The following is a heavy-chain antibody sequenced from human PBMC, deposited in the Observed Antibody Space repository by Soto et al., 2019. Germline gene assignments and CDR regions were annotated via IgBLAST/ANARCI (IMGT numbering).Heavy chain of an antibody. D-gene: IGHD2-15*01. CDR2: IIPMFGTA. CDR1: GGTFSTNA. J-gene: IGHJ6*02. CDR3: ARRPARYCRGGGCYSGDYYGLDV. Sequence: QVQLLQSGAEVKKPGSSVRVSCKASGGTFSTNAINWVRQAPGQGLEWMGGIIPMFGTANYAQKFQGRVTISADTSTSTSYMDLRSLTSEDTAIYYCARRPARYCRGGGCYSGDYYGLDVWGQGTTVTVSS. V-gene: IGHV1-69*06.